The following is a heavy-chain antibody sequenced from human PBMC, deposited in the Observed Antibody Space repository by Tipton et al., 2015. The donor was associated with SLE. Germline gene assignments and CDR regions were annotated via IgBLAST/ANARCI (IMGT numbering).Heavy chain of an antibody. D-gene: IGHD6-19*01. CDR1: SGSISSYY. Sequence: TLSLTCTVSSGSISSYYWTWIRQPPGKGLEWIGYIYYSGSTNYNPSLKSRVTISVDTSKNQFSLKLSSVTAADTAVYYCASTYSSGWYGYYFDYWGQGTLVTVSS. V-gene: IGHV4-59*01. CDR2: IYYSGST. J-gene: IGHJ4*02. CDR3: ASTYSSGWYGYYFDY.